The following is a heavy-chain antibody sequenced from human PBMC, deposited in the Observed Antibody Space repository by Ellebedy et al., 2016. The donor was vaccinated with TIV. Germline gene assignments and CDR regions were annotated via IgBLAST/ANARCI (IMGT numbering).Heavy chain of an antibody. CDR1: GYSFSIFG. D-gene: IGHD6-13*01. Sequence: AASVKVSCKASGYSFSIFGFSWVRQAPGQGLEWMGWISGYNGNTNYTQKLQGRVTMTTDTSTTTAYMELRSLRSDDTAVYYCARRSRYNYGMDVWGLGTMVTVSS. V-gene: IGHV1-18*04. CDR3: ARRSRYNYGMDV. J-gene: IGHJ6*02. CDR2: ISGYNGNT.